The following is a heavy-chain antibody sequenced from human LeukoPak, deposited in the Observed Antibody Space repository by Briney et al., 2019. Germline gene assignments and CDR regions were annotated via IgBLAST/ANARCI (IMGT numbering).Heavy chain of an antibody. Sequence: GESLKISCKASGYIFTNYWIGWVRQLPGEGLEWMGIIYPGDSDTRYSPSFQGRVTISADNSINTAYLQWSSLKASDTAIYYCARRLTAEVWGQGTLVTVSS. J-gene: IGHJ4*02. CDR2: IYPGDSDT. CDR3: ARRLTAEV. V-gene: IGHV5-51*01. CDR1: GYIFTNYW. D-gene: IGHD7-27*01.